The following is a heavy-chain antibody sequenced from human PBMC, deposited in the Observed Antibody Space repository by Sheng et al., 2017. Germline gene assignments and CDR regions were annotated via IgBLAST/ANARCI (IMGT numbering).Heavy chain of an antibody. V-gene: IGHV1-18*04. CDR2: ISAYNGDT. CDR1: GYAFVGYG. Sequence: QVQLVQSGAEVKRPGASVKVSCKASGYAFVGYGITWVRQAPGQGLQWMGWISAYNGDTNYAQKFQGRVTMTTDTSTTTAYLEVRSLRSDDTAVYFCARESRYSGNWYAGMDVWGQGTTVTVSS. D-gene: IGHD6-13*01. CDR3: ARESRYSGNWYAGMDV. J-gene: IGHJ6*02.